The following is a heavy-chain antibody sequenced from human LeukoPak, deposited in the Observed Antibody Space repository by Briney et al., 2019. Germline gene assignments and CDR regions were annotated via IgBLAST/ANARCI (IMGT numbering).Heavy chain of an antibody. Sequence: GGSLRLSCAASGFTFSSYSMNWVRQAAGKGLEWVSSISSSSSYIYYADSVKGRFTIYRDNAKNSLYLQMNSLRAEDTAVYYCARGGEMATIGYYYYYYMDVWGEGTTVTVSS. V-gene: IGHV3-21*01. CDR1: GFTFSSYS. J-gene: IGHJ6*03. D-gene: IGHD5-24*01. CDR3: ARGGEMATIGYYYYYYMDV. CDR2: ISSSSSYI.